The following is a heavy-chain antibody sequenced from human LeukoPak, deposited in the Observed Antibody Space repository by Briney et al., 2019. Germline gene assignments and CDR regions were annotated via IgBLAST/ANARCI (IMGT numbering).Heavy chain of an antibody. D-gene: IGHD2-15*01. J-gene: IGHJ4*02. Sequence: ASVKVSCKASGYTFTNYYVHWVRQAPGQGLEWMGIINPRDGSISYAQKFQGRVTMTRATSTSTVYMELSSLGSEDTAVYYCERAIYCSGGSCHWEFDYWGQGTLVTVSP. CDR3: ERAIYCSGGSCHWEFDY. CDR1: GYTFTNYY. V-gene: IGHV1-46*01. CDR2: INPRDGSI.